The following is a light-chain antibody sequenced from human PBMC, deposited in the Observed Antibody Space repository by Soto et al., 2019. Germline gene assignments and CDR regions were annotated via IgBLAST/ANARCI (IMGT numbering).Light chain of an antibody. CDR2: DAS. V-gene: IGKV1-5*01. CDR1: QSISSW. J-gene: IGKJ1*01. Sequence: DIQVTQSPSTLSSSVGDRVTITCRASQSISSWLAWYQQKPGKAPKLLIYDASSLESGVPSRFSGSGSGTEFTLTISSLQPDDFATYYCQQYNSYLTWTFGQGAKVDI. CDR3: QQYNSYLTWT.